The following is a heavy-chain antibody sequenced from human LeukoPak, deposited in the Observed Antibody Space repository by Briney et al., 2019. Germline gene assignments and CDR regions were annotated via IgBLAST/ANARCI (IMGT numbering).Heavy chain of an antibody. Sequence: GGSLRLSCAASGFTFSSYAMSWVRQAPGKGLEWVSGISGSGDTTYHADSVKGRFTISRDNSKNSLYLQMNSLRAEDTAVYYCARRWLRHDAFDIWGQGTMVTVSS. CDR1: GFTFSSYA. D-gene: IGHD5-12*01. V-gene: IGHV3-23*01. J-gene: IGHJ3*02. CDR2: ISGSGDTT. CDR3: ARRWLRHDAFDI.